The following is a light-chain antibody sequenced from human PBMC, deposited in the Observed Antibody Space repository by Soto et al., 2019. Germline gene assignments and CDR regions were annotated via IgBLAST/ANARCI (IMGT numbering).Light chain of an antibody. V-gene: IGLV2-14*01. J-gene: IGLJ1*01. Sequence: QSVLTQPASVSGSPGQSITISCTGTSSDIGRYDYVSWYQQHPGRAPKLMIFEVTNRPSGVSTRFSGSKSGNTASLTISGLQAEDEADYYCSSYTSSSTLYVFGTGTKLTVL. CDR2: EVT. CDR3: SSYTSSSTLYV. CDR1: SSDIGRYDY.